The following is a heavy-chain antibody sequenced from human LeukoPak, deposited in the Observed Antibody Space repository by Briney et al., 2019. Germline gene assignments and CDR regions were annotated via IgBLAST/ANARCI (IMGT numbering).Heavy chain of an antibody. CDR3: AREEVTKYYFDY. V-gene: IGHV4-59*01. D-gene: IGHD4-11*01. CDR1: GGSISSYY. Sequence: PSETLSLTCTVSGGSISSYYWSWIRQPPGKGLEWIGHIYGSGSTNYNPSLKSRVTLSVDTSKNQFSLKLSSVTAADTAVYYCAREEVTKYYFDYWGQGTLVTVSS. J-gene: IGHJ4*02. CDR2: IYGSGST.